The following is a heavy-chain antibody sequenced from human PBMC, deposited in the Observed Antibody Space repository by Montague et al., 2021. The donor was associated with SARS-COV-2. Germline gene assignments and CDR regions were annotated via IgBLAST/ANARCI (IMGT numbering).Heavy chain of an antibody. Sequence: TLSLTCTVSGGSISSGGYYWSWIRQHPGKGLEWIGYIDYSGSTYYNPSLKSRVTISVDTSKNQFSLKLSSVTAADTAVYYCAREKRHYCSSTSCYDNYYYYYGTDVWGQGTTVTVSS. D-gene: IGHD2-2*01. V-gene: IGHV4-31*03. J-gene: IGHJ6*02. CDR1: GGSISSGGYY. CDR2: IDYSGST. CDR3: AREKRHYCSSTSCYDNYYYYYGTDV.